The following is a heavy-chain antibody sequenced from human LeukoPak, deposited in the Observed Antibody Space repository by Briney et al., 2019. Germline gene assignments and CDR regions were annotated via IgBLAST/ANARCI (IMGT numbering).Heavy chain of an antibody. V-gene: IGHV3-48*03. CDR1: GFTFSSYE. J-gene: IGHJ6*04. CDR2: ISSSGSTI. D-gene: IGHD3-16*01. Sequence: GGSLRLSCAASGFTFSSYEMNWVRQAPGKGLEWVSYISSSGSTIYYADSVKGRFTVSRDNAKNSLYLQMTSLRAEDTAVYYCARDFGVNYYYYYGMDVWGKGTTVTVSS. CDR3: ARDFGVNYYYYYGMDV.